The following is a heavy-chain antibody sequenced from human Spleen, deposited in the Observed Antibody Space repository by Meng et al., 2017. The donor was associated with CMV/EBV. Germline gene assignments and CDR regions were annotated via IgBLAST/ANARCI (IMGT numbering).Heavy chain of an antibody. Sequence: ASVNVSCKASGYTFTGYYMHWVRQAPGQGLEWIGWINPNSGGTNYAQKFQGRVTMTRDTSISPAYMELDRLSSDDTAVYYCARVGSSGRLSAFAMDVWGQGTTVTVSS. CDR2: INPNSGGT. CDR3: ARVGSSGRLSAFAMDV. J-gene: IGHJ6*02. CDR1: GYTFTGYY. D-gene: IGHD1-26*01. V-gene: IGHV1-2*02.